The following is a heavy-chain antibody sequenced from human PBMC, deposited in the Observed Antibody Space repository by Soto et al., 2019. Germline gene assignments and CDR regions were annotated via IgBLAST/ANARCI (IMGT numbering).Heavy chain of an antibody. J-gene: IGHJ4*02. D-gene: IGHD4-17*01. V-gene: IGHV1-18*04. CDR1: GYTFTSYA. CDR3: ARDQTVLDY. CDR2: ISAYSGNT. Sequence: GASVKVSCKASGYTFTSYAFNWVRQAPGQGLEWMGWISAYSGNTNYAQKFQGRVTMTTDTSTSTAYMELRSLRSDDTAVYYCARDQTVLDYWGQGNLVTVAS.